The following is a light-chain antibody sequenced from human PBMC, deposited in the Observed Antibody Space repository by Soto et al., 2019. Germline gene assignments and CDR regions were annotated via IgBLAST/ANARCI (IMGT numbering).Light chain of an antibody. J-gene: IGKJ4*01. CDR2: GGS. CDR3: QQYGSSPLT. V-gene: IGKV3-20*01. CDR1: QSVSSNH. Sequence: DIVLKQSPGTLSLSPGERATLSCRASQSVSSNHLAWYQQKPGQAPRLLIYGGSSRATGIPVRFSGSGSETDFTLTITRLEPEDFAVYYCQQYGSSPLTFGGGTKVDI.